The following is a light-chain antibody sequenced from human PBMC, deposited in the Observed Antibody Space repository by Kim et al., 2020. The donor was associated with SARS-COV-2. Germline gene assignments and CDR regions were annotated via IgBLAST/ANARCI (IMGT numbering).Light chain of an antibody. J-gene: IGLJ3*02. Sequence: ALEQTVRLTCQGDSLRNYYATWYQQRPGQAPTLVLYGKYDRPSGIPDRFSGSASGNTASLTITGAQAEDEGDYYCSSRDSTGDHVVFGGGTQLTVL. V-gene: IGLV3-19*01. CDR3: SSRDSTGDHVV. CDR2: GKY. CDR1: SLRNYY.